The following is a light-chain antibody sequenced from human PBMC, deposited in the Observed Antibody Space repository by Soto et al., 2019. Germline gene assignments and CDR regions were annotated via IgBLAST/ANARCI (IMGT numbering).Light chain of an antibody. J-gene: IGLJ2*01. CDR2: EVV. CDR1: DSNY. Sequence: QSALTQPPSASGSPGQSVTISCTGTDSNYVSWYQQHPGKAPKLLIYEVVKRPSGVPDRFSGSKSGNTASLTVSGLQAEDEADYHCTPYAGNNNLVFGGGTKLTVL. CDR3: TPYAGNNNLV. V-gene: IGLV2-8*01.